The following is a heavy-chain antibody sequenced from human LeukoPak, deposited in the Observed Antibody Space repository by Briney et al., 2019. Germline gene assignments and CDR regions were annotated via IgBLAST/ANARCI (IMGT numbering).Heavy chain of an antibody. CDR3: AREVACSSTSCQGNAFDI. D-gene: IGHD2-2*01. V-gene: IGHV1-2*02. CDR2: INPNSGGT. Sequence: ASVKVSCKASGYTFTGYYMHWVRQAPGRGLEWMGWINPNSGGTNYAQKFQGRVTMTRDTSISTAYMELSRLRSDDTAVYYCAREVACSSTSCQGNAFDIWGQGTMVTVSS. J-gene: IGHJ3*02. CDR1: GYTFTGYY.